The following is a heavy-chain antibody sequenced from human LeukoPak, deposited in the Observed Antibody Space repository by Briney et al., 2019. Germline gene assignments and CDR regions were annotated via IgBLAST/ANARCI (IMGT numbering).Heavy chain of an antibody. Sequence: GGSLRLSCAASGIIFSSCAMRGVRQAPGKGLEWVSAISGSGGSTDYAGSVKGWFTISRDKSKNTLYLQMNSLRADDTAVYYCAKDLLVLRYFDWLLSGLDYWGQGTLVTVSS. D-gene: IGHD3-9*01. CDR1: GIIFSSCA. CDR3: AKDLLVLRYFDWLLSGLDY. J-gene: IGHJ4*02. V-gene: IGHV3-23*01. CDR2: ISGSGGST.